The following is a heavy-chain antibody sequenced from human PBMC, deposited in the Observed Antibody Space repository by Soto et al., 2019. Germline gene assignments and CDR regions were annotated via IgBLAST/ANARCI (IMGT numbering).Heavy chain of an antibody. Sequence: GGSLRLSCAASGFTFSGSAMHWVRQASGRGLEWVGRIRSKANNYATAYAASVQGRFTISRDDSENTAYLHMNSLRTEDTAVYYCTRLDDYSITSFDYWGQGTLVTVSS. CDR1: GFTFSGSA. V-gene: IGHV3-73*01. D-gene: IGHD4-4*01. CDR3: TRLDDYSITSFDY. J-gene: IGHJ4*02. CDR2: IRSKANNYAT.